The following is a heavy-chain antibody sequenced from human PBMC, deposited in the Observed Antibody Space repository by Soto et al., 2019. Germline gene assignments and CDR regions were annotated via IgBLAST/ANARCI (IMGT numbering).Heavy chain of an antibody. CDR2: MYYIGST. Sequence: SETLSLTCTVSGGSVSSGIYYWSWIRHPPGKGLEWIGYMYYIGSTNYNPSLKSRVTISVDTSKNQFSLKLSSVTAADTAVYYRARDCSSWGNAFDIWGHGTMVTVSS. CDR3: ARDCSSWGNAFDI. D-gene: IGHD6-13*01. CDR1: GGSVSSGIYY. J-gene: IGHJ3*02. V-gene: IGHV4-61*01.